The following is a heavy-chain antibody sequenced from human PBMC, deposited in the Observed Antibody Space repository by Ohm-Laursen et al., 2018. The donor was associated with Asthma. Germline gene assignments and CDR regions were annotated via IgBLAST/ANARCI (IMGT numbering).Heavy chain of an antibody. V-gene: IGHV3-21*01. CDR2: ISSSSSYI. J-gene: IGHJ3*02. CDR1: GFTFSSHA. D-gene: IGHD2-15*01. CDR3: ARVRNRYCSGGSCYPDAFDI. Sequence: GSLRLSCAASGFTFSSHAMNWVRQAPGKGLEWVSSISSSSSYIYYADSVKGRFTISRDNAKNSLYLQMNSLRAEDTAVYYCARVRNRYCSGGSCYPDAFDIWGQGTMVTVSS.